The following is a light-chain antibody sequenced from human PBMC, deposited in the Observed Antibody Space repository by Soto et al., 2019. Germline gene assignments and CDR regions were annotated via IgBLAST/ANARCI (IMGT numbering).Light chain of an antibody. J-gene: IGLJ1*01. V-gene: IGLV2-14*01. CDR1: SSDVGSYTY. CDR3: SSYTSSSTPYV. Sequence: QSALTQPASVSGSPGQSITISCTGTSSDVGSYTYVSWYQQHPGKAPQLIIYEVSNRPSGVSNRFSGSKSGNTASLTISGLQVEDEADYYCSSYTSSSTPYVXGTGTKVTV. CDR2: EVS.